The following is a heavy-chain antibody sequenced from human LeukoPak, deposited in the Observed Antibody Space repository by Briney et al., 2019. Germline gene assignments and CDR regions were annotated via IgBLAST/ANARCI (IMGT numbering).Heavy chain of an antibody. Sequence: GGTLRLSCAPSRFTFGPYSMNWVRQAPGKGLEWVSSISSSSSYVYYADSVKGRFTISRDNAKNSLYLQMNSLRAEDTAVYYCARDNYVWGSYRYDYFDYWGQGTLVTVSS. CDR2: ISSSSSYV. J-gene: IGHJ4*02. V-gene: IGHV3-21*01. CDR1: RFTFGPYS. CDR3: ARDNYVWGSYRYDYFDY. D-gene: IGHD3-16*02.